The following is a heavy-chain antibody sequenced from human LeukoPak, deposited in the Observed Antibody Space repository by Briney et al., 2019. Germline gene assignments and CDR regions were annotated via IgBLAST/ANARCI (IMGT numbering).Heavy chain of an antibody. J-gene: IGHJ3*02. CDR3: AKDTGYSSSWFPDAFDI. CDR2: IRYDGSNK. V-gene: IGHV3-30*02. CDR1: GFTFSTYG. D-gene: IGHD6-13*01. Sequence: GGSLRLSCAASGFTFSTYGIHWVRQAPGKGLEWVAFIRYDGSNKYYADSVKGRFTISRDNSKNTLYLQMNSLRAEDTAVYYCAKDTGYSSSWFPDAFDIWGQGTMVTVSS.